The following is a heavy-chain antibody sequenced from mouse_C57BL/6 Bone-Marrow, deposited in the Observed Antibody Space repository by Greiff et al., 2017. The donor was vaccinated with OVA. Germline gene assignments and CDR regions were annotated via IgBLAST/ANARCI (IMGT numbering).Heavy chain of an antibody. CDR3: TRDDYDYYTMDY. CDR2: IDPETGGP. D-gene: IGHD2-4*01. CDR1: GYTFTDYE. V-gene: IGHV1-15*01. Sequence: QVQLQQSGAELVRPGASVTLSCKASGYTFTDYEMHWVKQTPVHGLEWIGAIDPETGGPAYNQKFKGKAILTADKSSSTAYMELRSLTSEDSAVYYCTRDDYDYYTMDYWGQGTSVTVSS. J-gene: IGHJ4*01.